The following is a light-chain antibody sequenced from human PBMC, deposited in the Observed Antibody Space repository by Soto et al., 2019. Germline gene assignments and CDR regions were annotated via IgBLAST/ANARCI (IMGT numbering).Light chain of an antibody. J-gene: IGLJ2*01. CDR2: RNS. V-gene: IGLV1-47*01. Sequence: QAVVTQPPSASGTLGQRVTISCSRSSSNIGSNYVYWYQQLPGTVPQLLIYRNSERPSGVPDRFSGSKSGTSASLAISGLRSEDEADYYCAAWDDSLSGVVFGGGTKLTVL. CDR3: AAWDDSLSGVV. CDR1: SSNIGSNY.